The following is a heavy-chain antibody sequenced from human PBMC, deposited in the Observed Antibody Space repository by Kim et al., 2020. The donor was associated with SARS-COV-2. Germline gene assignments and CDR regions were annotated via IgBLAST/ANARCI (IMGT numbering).Heavy chain of an antibody. J-gene: IGHJ6*02. CDR1: GFTFSSYS. Sequence: GGSLRLSCAASGFTFSSYSMNWVRQAPGKGLEWVSYISSSSSTIYYADSVKGRFTISRDNAKNSLYLQMNSLRDEDTAVYYCAVGSSGWYPSGMDVWGQGTTVTVSS. D-gene: IGHD6-19*01. CDR3: AVGSSGWYPSGMDV. CDR2: ISSSSSTI. V-gene: IGHV3-48*02.